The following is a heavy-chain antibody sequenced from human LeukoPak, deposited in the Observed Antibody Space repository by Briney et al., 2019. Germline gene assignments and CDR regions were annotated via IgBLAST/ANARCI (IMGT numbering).Heavy chain of an antibody. CDR2: MYYSGST. CDR3: ARRYYYDSRIDP. J-gene: IGHJ5*02. D-gene: IGHD3-22*01. V-gene: IGHV4-30-4*01. Sequence: SEALSLTCIVSGGSLSSGDYYWSWIRQPPGEGLEWFAYMYYSGSTYYNPSLKSRVTMSADTSKNQLSLKLSSVTAADTAVYYCARRYYYDSRIDPWGQGILVTVSS. CDR1: GGSLSSGDYY.